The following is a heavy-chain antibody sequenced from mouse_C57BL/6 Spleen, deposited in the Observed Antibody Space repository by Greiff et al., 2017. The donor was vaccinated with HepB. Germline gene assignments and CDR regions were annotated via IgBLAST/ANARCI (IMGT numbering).Heavy chain of an antibody. J-gene: IGHJ4*01. D-gene: IGHD1-1*01. CDR2: INPSNGGT. V-gene: IGHV1-53*01. CDR1: GYTFTSYW. Sequence: QVQLQQPGPELVKPGASVKLSCKASGYTFTSYWMNWVKQRPGQGLEWIGNINPSNGGTNYNEKFKSKATLTVDKSSSTAYMQLSSLTSEDSAVYYCAEDYGIHYAMDYWGQGTSVTVSS. CDR3: AEDYGIHYAMDY.